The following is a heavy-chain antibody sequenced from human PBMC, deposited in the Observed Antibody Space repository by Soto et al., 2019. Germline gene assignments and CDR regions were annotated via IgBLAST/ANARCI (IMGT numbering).Heavy chain of an antibody. J-gene: IGHJ3*02. CDR1: GGTFSSYT. V-gene: IGHV1-69*02. CDR2: IIPILGIA. Sequence: SVKVSCKASGGTFSSYTISWVRQAPGQGLEWMGRIIPILGIANYAQKFQGRVTITADKSTSTAYMELSSLRSEDTAVYYCARVVGGYCSGGSCHNDAFDIWGKGTTVTVPS. D-gene: IGHD2-15*01. CDR3: ARVVGGYCSGGSCHNDAFDI.